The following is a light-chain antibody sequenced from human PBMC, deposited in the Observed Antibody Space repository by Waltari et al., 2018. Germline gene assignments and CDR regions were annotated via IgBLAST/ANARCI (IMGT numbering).Light chain of an antibody. J-gene: IGKJ2*01. Sequence: DFVLTQSPDSLAVSLGERVTFNCKSSQSLLYSSNNRNYLAWYQQRAGQSPKLLIYGASTREMGVPGRFRGSGSGTDFTLTISSLQAEDVAIYYCQQYFTTPYTFGRGTKLEIK. CDR3: QQYFTTPYT. V-gene: IGKV4-1*01. CDR2: GAS. CDR1: QSLLYSSNNRNY.